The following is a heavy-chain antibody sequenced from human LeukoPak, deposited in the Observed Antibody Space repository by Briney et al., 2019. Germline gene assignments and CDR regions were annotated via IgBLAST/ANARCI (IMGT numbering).Heavy chain of an antibody. V-gene: IGHV3-23*01. CDR2: ISGSGGST. CDR3: AKGSVAGHIKSFDY. J-gene: IGHJ4*02. D-gene: IGHD6-19*01. Sequence: AGGSLRLSCAASGFTFSSYAMSWVRQAPGKGLEWVSAISGSGGSTYYADSVKGRFTISRDNSKNTLYLQMNSLRAEDTAVYYCAKGSVAGHIKSFDYWGQGTLVTVSS. CDR1: GFTFSSYA.